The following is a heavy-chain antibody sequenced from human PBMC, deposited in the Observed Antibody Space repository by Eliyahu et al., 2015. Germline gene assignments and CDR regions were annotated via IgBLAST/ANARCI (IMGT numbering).Heavy chain of an antibody. CDR1: GFTFSSYA. V-gene: IGHV3-23*01. J-gene: IGHJ4*02. Sequence: VQLLESGGDLVQSGGSLRLSCAASGFTFSSYAMSWVRQAPGKGLEWVSAISGSGDSTYYADSVKGRFTISRDNFENTLYLQMNSLGAGDTAVYYCARDGHSSGWEKWGQGTLVTVSS. D-gene: IGHD6-19*01. CDR2: ISGSGDST. CDR3: ARDGHSSGWEK.